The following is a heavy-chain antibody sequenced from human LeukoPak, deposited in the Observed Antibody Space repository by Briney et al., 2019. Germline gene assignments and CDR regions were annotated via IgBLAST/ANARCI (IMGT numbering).Heavy chain of an antibody. CDR2: IYTGDSDT. CDR1: GYTFTDYW. D-gene: IGHD5-12*01. Sequence: GESLKISCTGSGYTFTDYWIGWVRQTPGKGLEWMGSIYTGDSDTSYSPSFEGRVTISTDKSTNPAYLQWSSLKTSDTAIYYCAKQVGYRRTYRDYSGEGTLVTVSS. CDR3: AKQVGYRRTYRDY. V-gene: IGHV5-51*01. J-gene: IGHJ4*02.